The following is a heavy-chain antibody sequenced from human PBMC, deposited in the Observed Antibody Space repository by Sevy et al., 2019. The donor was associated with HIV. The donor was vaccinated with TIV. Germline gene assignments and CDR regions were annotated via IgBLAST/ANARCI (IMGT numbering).Heavy chain of an antibody. D-gene: IGHD3-3*01. Sequence: GGSLRLSCTASGFTFGDYAMSWVRQAPGKGLEWVGFIRRKAYGGKIEYAASGKGRFTISRDDSKSIAYQNMNSLKTEDTAVYYCNSRSERLLEWLPTKFDSWGQGTLVTVSS. J-gene: IGHJ4*02. CDR1: GFTFGDYA. CDR2: IRRKAYGGKI. V-gene: IGHV3-49*04. CDR3: NSRSERLLEWLPTKFDS.